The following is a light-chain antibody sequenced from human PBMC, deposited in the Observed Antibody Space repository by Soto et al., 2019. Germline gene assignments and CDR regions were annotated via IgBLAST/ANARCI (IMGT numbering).Light chain of an antibody. CDR2: AAS. J-gene: IGKJ2*02. Sequence: EIVMTQSPATLSVSPGERATLSCRASQSISNNVAWYQQKPGQAPRLLISAASTRATGIPARFSGSGSGTDFILTVSSLQSEDFAVYYCQQYHAWPPSTFGQGTKLEIK. CDR1: QSISNN. V-gene: IGKV3-15*01. CDR3: QQYHAWPPST.